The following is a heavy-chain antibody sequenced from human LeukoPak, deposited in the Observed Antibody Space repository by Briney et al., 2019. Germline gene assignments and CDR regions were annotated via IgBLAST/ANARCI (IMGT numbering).Heavy chain of an antibody. Sequence: ASVKVSCKASGYTFTGYYMHWVRQAPGQGLEWMGWINPNSGGTNYAQKFQGRVTMTRDTSISTAYMELSRLRSDDTAVYYCARAALLRFLEWARGNINWFDPWGQGTLVTVSS. CDR2: INPNSGGT. J-gene: IGHJ5*02. D-gene: IGHD3-3*01. CDR1: GYTFTGYY. V-gene: IGHV1-2*02. CDR3: ARAALLRFLEWARGNINWFDP.